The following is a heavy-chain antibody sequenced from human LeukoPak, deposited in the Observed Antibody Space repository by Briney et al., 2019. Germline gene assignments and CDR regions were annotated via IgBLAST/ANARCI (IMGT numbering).Heavy chain of an antibody. CDR1: GYTFTSYY. Sequence: ASVKVSCKASGYTFTSYYMHWVRQAPGQGLEWMGIINPSGGSTSYAQKFQGRVTMTRDTSTSTVYMELSSLRSEDTAVYYCARDPTQTTIKPLYYFDYWGQGTLVTVSS. CDR2: INPSGGST. V-gene: IGHV1-46*03. CDR3: ARDPTQTTIKPLYYFDY. D-gene: IGHD3-9*01. J-gene: IGHJ4*02.